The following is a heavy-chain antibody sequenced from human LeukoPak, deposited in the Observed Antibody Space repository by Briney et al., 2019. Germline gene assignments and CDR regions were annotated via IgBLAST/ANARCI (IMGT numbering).Heavy chain of an antibody. CDR2: IYHSGST. CDR1: GYSISSGYF. V-gene: IGHV4-38-2*02. CDR3: ARADSGDGSIDY. Sequence: PSETLSLTCTVSGYSISSGYFWGWIRQPPGNGLQWIGSIYHSGSTYYKASLKSRVTIPVDTSRNQFSLKLSSVTAADTAVYYCARADSGDGSIDYWGQGTLVTVSS. D-gene: IGHD4-17*01. J-gene: IGHJ4*02.